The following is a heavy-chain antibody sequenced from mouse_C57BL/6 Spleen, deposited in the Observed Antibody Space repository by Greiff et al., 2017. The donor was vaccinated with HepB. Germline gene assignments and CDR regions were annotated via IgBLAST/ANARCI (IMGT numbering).Heavy chain of an antibody. D-gene: IGHD6-1*01. CDR1: GFPLTSYG. J-gene: IGHJ3*01. Sequence: QVQLKESGPGLVQPSQSLSITCTVSGFPLTSYGVHWVRQSPGKGLEWLGVIWSGGSTDYNAAFISRLSISKDNSKSQVFFKMNSLQADDTAIYYCASPSFAYWGQGTLVTVSA. CDR3: ASPSFAY. V-gene: IGHV2-2*01. CDR2: IWSGGST.